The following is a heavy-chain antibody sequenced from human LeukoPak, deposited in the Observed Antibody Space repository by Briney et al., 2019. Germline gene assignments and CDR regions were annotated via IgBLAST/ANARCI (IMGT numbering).Heavy chain of an antibody. CDR1: GFTFSSYG. D-gene: IGHD4/OR15-4a*01. Sequence: GRSLRLSCAASGFTFSSYGMHRVRQAPGKGLEWVAVIWYDGSNKYYADSVKGRFTISRDNSKNTLYLQMNSLRAEDTAVYYCARDWDYYGASYGMDVWGKGTTVTVSS. V-gene: IGHV3-33*01. J-gene: IGHJ6*04. CDR2: IWYDGSNK. CDR3: ARDWDYYGASYGMDV.